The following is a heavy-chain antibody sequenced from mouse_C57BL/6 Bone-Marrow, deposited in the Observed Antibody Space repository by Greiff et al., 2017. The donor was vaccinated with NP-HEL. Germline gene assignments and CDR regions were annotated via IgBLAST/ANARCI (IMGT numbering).Heavy chain of an antibody. CDR3: ARGRAIWALWFAY. CDR1: GYTFTDYD. V-gene: IGHV1-75*01. D-gene: IGHD3-3*01. Sequence: QVQLQQSGPELVKPGASVTLSCKASGYTFTDYDINWVKQTPGQGLEWIGWIFPGSGSTYYNEKFKGKATLTVDKSSSTAYMLLSSLTSEDSAVYFCARGRAIWALWFAYWGQGTLVTVSA. J-gene: IGHJ3*01. CDR2: IFPGSGST.